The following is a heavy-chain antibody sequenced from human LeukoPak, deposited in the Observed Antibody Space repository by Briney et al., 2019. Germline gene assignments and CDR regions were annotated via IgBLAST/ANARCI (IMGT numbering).Heavy chain of an antibody. Sequence: GGSLRLSCAASGFTFSSYAMSWVRQAPGKGLEWVSAISGSGGSTYYADSVKGRFTISRDNAKNSLYLQMNSLRAEDTAVYYCARTTYYYYYGMDVWGQGTTVTVSS. V-gene: IGHV3-23*01. CDR1: GFTFSSYA. CDR2: ISGSGGST. D-gene: IGHD1-14*01. J-gene: IGHJ6*02. CDR3: ARTTYYYYYGMDV.